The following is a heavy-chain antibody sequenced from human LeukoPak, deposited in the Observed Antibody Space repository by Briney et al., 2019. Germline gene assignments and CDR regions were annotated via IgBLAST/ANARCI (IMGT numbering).Heavy chain of an antibody. CDR2: IHSGGRT. CDR3: ARGGTGTQDFDS. CDR1: GFIVSSNY. J-gene: IGHJ4*02. D-gene: IGHD1-1*01. Sequence: HPGGSLTLSCAASGFIVSSNYMSWVRQAPGKGLEWVSVIHSGGRTYYADSVEGRFTISRGNSKNTVHLQMNSLRAEDTAMYYCARGGTGTQDFDSWGQGTLVTVSS. V-gene: IGHV3-53*01.